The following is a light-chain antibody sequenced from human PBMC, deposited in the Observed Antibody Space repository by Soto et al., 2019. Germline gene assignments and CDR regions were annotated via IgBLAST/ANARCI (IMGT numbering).Light chain of an antibody. CDR3: MQPLQSWT. CDR1: QSLLHSNGYNY. V-gene: IGKV2-28*01. J-gene: IGKJ1*01. Sequence: EIVMTQSPFSLTVTPGEPASISCRSSQSLLHSNGYNYLDWYLQKPGQSTQLLIYLGSNRASGVPDRFSGSGSGTDFTLKISRVEAEDVGVYYCMQPLQSWTFGQGTKVDI. CDR2: LGS.